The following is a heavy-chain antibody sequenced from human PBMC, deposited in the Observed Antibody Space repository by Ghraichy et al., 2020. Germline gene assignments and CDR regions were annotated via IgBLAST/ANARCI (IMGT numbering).Heavy chain of an antibody. CDR1: GYTFTSYG. V-gene: IGHV1-18*01. J-gene: IGHJ4*02. Sequence: ASVKVSCKASGYTFTSYGISWVRQAPGQGLEWMGWISAYNGNTNYAQKLQGRVTMTTDTSTSTAYMELRSLRSDDTAVYYCARGGDYYGSGSYSTIDYWGQGTLVTVSS. D-gene: IGHD3-10*01. CDR3: ARGGDYYGSGSYSTIDY. CDR2: ISAYNGNT.